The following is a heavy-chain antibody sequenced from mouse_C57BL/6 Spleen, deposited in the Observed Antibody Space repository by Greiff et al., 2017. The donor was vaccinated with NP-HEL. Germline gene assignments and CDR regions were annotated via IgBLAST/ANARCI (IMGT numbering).Heavy chain of an antibody. CDR1: GYTFTDYY. V-gene: IGHV1-76*01. D-gene: IGHD1-1*01. J-gene: IGHJ4*01. CDR3: ARSLSSYYAMDY. CDR2: IYPGSGNT. Sequence: QVQLQQSGAELVRPGASVKLSCKASGYTFTDYYINWVKQRPGQGLEWIARIYPGSGNTYYNEKFKGKATLTAEKSSSTAYMQLSSLTSEDSAVYFCARSLSSYYAMDYWGQGTSVTVSS.